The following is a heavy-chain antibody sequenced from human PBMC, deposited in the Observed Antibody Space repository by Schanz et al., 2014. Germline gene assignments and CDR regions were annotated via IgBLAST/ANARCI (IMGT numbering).Heavy chain of an antibody. J-gene: IGHJ4*02. D-gene: IGHD1-26*01. CDR3: ARDHTTESYYAAGPPIDY. Sequence: VQLVESGGDLVQPGGSLRLSCSASGFTFSTFAMHWVRQAPGKGLEYISAISNNGDSTYYADSVKCRFTISRNNSKNTLSLQMNSLRAEDTAVYYGARDHTTESYYAAGPPIDYWGQGTLLTVSS. CDR1: GFTFSTFA. V-gene: IGHV3-64*04. CDR2: ISNNGDST.